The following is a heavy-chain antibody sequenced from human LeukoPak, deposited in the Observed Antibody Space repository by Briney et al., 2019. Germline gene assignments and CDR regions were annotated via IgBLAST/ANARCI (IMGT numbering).Heavy chain of an antibody. CDR2: INPNSVGT. Sequence: ASVKVSCKASGYTFPDYYIHWVRQAPGQGLEWIGFINPNSVGTHYAQNFQGRVTVTRDTSISTVYLEMIRLRSDDTAVYYCARKGRIYGDYDYWGRGTLVTVSS. V-gene: IGHV1-2*02. J-gene: IGHJ4*02. CDR1: GYTFPDYY. D-gene: IGHD4-17*01. CDR3: ARKGRIYGDYDY.